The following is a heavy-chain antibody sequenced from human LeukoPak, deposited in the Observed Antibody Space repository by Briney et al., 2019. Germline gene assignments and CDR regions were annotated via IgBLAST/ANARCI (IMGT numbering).Heavy chain of an antibody. CDR1: GYTFTSYA. CDR3: ARGVTVTRGPTYYYYGMDV. V-gene: IGHV1-3*01. Sequence: GASVKVSCKASGYTFTSYAMHWVRQAPGQRLEWMGWINAGNGNTKYSQKFRGRVTITRDTSASTAYMELSSLRSEDTAVYYCARGVTVTRGPTYYYYGMDVWGQGTTVTVSS. D-gene: IGHD4-17*01. CDR2: INAGNGNT. J-gene: IGHJ6*02.